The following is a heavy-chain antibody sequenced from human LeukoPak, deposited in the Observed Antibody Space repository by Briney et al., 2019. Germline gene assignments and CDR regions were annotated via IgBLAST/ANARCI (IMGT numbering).Heavy chain of an antibody. V-gene: IGHV3-48*03. CDR3: ASSYYDILTGYYESY. CDR1: GFTFSSYE. CDR2: ISSSGSTI. D-gene: IGHD3-9*01. J-gene: IGHJ4*02. Sequence: PGGSLRLSCAASGFTFSSYEMNWVRQAPGKGLEWASYISSSGSTIYYADSVKGRFTISRDNAKNSLYLQMNSLRAEDTAVYYCASSYYDILTGYYESYWGQGTLVTVSS.